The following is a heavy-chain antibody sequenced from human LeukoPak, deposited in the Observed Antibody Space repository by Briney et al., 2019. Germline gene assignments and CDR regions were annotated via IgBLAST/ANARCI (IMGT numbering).Heavy chain of an antibody. D-gene: IGHD2-15*01. CDR1: GFTFSSYW. V-gene: IGHV3-74*01. J-gene: IGHJ4*02. CDR3: XXGGGXIAYY. Sequence: PGGSLRLSCAASGFTFSSYWMHWVRQAPGKGLVWVSRINSDGSSTSYADSVKGRFTISRDNAKNTLYLQMNSLRVEDTAVYYCXXGGGXIAYYWGQGTLVTVSS. CDR2: INSDGSST.